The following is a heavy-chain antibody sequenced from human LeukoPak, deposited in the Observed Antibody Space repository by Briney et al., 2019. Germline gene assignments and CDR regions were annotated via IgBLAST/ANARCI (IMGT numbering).Heavy chain of an antibody. V-gene: IGHV4-59*01. Sequence: SETLSLTCTVSGGSISSYCWSWIRQPPGKGLECIGYVHFSGSTYYNPSLKSRVTISVDTSKNQFSLKVSPVAATDTALYYCARVLKAGNSGYYSDYWGPGTLVTVSS. J-gene: IGHJ4*02. CDR1: GGSISSYC. CDR3: ARVLKAGNSGYYSDY. CDR2: VHFSGST. D-gene: IGHD3-10*01.